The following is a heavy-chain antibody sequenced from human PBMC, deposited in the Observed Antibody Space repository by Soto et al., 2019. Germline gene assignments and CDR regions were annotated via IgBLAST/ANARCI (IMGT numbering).Heavy chain of an antibody. CDR3: ARSLTTVPYYYYYGMDV. V-gene: IGHV4-4*02. CDR1: GGSISSSNW. CDR2: IYHSGST. Sequence: QVQLQESGPGLVKPSGTLSLTCAVSGGSISSSNWWSWVRQPPGKGLEWIGEIYHSGSTNYHPSLTSRVTISVDKSKNQFSLKLSSVTAADTAVYYCARSLTTVPYYYYYGMDVWGQGTTVTVSS. D-gene: IGHD4-17*01. J-gene: IGHJ6*02.